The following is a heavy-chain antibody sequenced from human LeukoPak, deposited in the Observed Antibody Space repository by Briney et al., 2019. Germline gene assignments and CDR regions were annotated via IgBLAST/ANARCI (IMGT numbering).Heavy chain of an antibody. D-gene: IGHD6-19*01. CDR1: GYTFTSYY. Sequence: ASVTVSCKASGYTFTSYYMHWVRQAPGQGLEWMGIINPSGGSTSYAQKFQGRVTMTRDTSTGTVYMELSSLRSEDTAVYYCAREDSSGWYVFDYWGQGTLVTVSS. CDR3: AREDSSGWYVFDY. CDR2: INPSGGST. J-gene: IGHJ4*02. V-gene: IGHV1-46*01.